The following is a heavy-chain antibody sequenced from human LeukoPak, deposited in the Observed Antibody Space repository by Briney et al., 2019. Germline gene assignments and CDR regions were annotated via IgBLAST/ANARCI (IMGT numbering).Heavy chain of an antibody. Sequence: QPGGSLRLSCAASGFTFNLYAMHWVRRAPGKGLEWVAVTSFTGSGTYYADSVRGRFIISRDNSKNTVYLQMNSLRVEDTAVYYCAKVTGIILTTYYMDVWGKGATVTVSS. CDR3: AKVTGIILTTYYMDV. CDR1: GFTFNLYA. CDR2: TSFTGSGT. V-gene: IGHV3-30-3*01. J-gene: IGHJ6*03. D-gene: IGHD3-9*01.